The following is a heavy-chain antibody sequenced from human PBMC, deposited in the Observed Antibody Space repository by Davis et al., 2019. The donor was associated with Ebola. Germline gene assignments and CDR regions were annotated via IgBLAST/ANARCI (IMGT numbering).Heavy chain of an antibody. CDR3: ARVAYGDYNDY. J-gene: IGHJ4*02. CDR2: INSDGSST. V-gene: IGHV3-74*01. CDR1: GFTFSSYW. D-gene: IGHD4-17*01. Sequence: PGGSLRLSCAASGFTFSSYWMHWVRQAPGKGLVWVSRINSDGSSTSYADSVKGRFTISRDNAKNTLYLQMNSLRAEDTAIYYCARVAYGDYNDYWGQGTLVTVSS.